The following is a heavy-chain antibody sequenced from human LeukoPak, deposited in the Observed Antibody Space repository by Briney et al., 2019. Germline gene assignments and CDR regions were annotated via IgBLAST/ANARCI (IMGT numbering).Heavy chain of an antibody. V-gene: IGHV5-51*01. CDR3: ARRGDSDDYGDYEGETYFDY. D-gene: IGHD4-17*01. CDR2: IYPGDSDT. CDR1: GYSFTSYW. J-gene: IGHJ4*02. Sequence: GESLKISCKGSGYSFTSYWIGWVRQMPGKGLEWMAIIYPGDSDTRYSPSFQGQVTISADKSISTAYLQWSSLKASDTAMYYCARRGDSDDYGDYEGETYFDYWGQGTLVTVSS.